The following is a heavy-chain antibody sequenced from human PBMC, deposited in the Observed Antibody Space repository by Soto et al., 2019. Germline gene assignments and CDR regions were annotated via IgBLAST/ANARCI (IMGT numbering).Heavy chain of an antibody. J-gene: IGHJ6*02. CDR3: ARGYSYYYGLVV. V-gene: IGHV1-8*01. Sequence: GASVKVSCKASGYTFTSYDINWVRQAPGQGLEWMGWMNPNTGNSGKAQKFQGRLIMSRSTSTSTAYMELSSLKSEDTAVYFCARGYSYYYGLVVWGQGTTVTVSS. CDR2: MNPNTGNS. CDR1: GYTFTSYD. D-gene: IGHD4-4*01.